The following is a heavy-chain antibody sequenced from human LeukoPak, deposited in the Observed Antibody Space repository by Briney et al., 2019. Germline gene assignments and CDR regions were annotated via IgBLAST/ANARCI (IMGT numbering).Heavy chain of an antibody. J-gene: IGHJ4*02. V-gene: IGHV1-46*01. CDR2: INPSGGST. D-gene: IGHD1-7*01. Sequence: ASVKVSCKASGYTFTGYYMHWVRQAPGQGLEWMGIINPSGGSTSYAQKFQGRVTMTRDTSTSTVYMELSSLRSEDTAVYYCARVVGITGTTDYWGQGTLVTVSS. CDR1: GYTFTGYY. CDR3: ARVVGITGTTDY.